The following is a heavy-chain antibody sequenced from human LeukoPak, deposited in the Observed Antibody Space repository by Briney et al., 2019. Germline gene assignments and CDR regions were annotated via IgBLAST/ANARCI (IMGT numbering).Heavy chain of an antibody. CDR3: ARGADYYDASGYAY. D-gene: IGHD3-22*01. J-gene: IGHJ4*02. Sequence: PSETLSLTCTVSGGSISSYYWSWIRQPPGEGLECIGYIFYTGTTNYKPSLKSRVTISIATSRNHFTLKLSSVTAADTAVYYCARGADYYDASGYAYWGQGTLVTVSS. CDR2: IFYTGTT. V-gene: IGHV4-59*01. CDR1: GGSISSYY.